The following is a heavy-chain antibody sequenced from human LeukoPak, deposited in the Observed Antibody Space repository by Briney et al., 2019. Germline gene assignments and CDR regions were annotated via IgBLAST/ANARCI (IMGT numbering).Heavy chain of an antibody. Sequence: KSSETLSLTCVVYGESFSGYYWTWIRQPPGKGLEWIGEIIDTGSTKYNSSLKSRATISVDTSKNEFSLNLTSVTAANTAIYYCARGLASGYPPIPFDYWGQGTLVTVSS. D-gene: IGHD3-3*01. J-gene: IGHJ4*02. V-gene: IGHV4-34*12. CDR1: GESFSGYY. CDR3: ARGLASGYPPIPFDY. CDR2: IIDTGST.